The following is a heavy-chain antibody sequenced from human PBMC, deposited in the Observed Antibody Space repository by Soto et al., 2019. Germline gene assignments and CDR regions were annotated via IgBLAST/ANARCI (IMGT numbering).Heavy chain of an antibody. V-gene: IGHV4-59*08. CDR2: IYYSGST. CDR1: GGSISSYY. CDR3: ARLKDYDSSGYPYYGMDV. J-gene: IGHJ6*02. Sequence: QVQLQESGPGLVKPSETLSLTCTVSGGSISSYYWSWIRQPPGKGLEWIGYIYYSGSTNYNPSLKGRVTISVDTSKNQFTLKLSSVTAADTAVYYCARLKDYDSSGYPYYGMDVWGQGTTVTVSS. D-gene: IGHD3-22*01.